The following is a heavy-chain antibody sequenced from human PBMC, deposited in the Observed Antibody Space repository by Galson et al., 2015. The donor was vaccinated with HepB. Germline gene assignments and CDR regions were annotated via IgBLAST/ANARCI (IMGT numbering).Heavy chain of an antibody. D-gene: IGHD1-26*01. V-gene: IGHV1-24*01. CDR2: FDPEDGET. J-gene: IGHJ4*02. CDR3: ATFRWELPAFDY. Sequence: SVTVSCKVSGSTLTELSMHWVRQAPGKGLEWMGGFDPEDGETIYAQKFQGRVTMTEDTSTDTAYMELSSLRSEDTAVYYCATFRWELPAFDYWGQGTLVTVSS. CDR1: GSTLTELS.